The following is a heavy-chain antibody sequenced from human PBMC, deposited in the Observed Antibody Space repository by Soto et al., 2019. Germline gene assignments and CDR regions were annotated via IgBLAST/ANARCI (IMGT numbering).Heavy chain of an antibody. J-gene: IGHJ6*02. CDR2: IYYSGST. V-gene: IGHV4-39*01. CDR1: GGSISSSSYY. Sequence: SETLSLTCTVSGGSISSSSYYWGWIRQPPGKGLEWIGSIYYSGSTYYNPSLKSRVTISVDTSKNQFSLKLSSVTAADTAVYYCATNPLYSSSEVVSYYYYYYGMDVWGQGTTVTVSS. D-gene: IGHD6-13*01. CDR3: ATNPLYSSSEVVSYYYYYYGMDV.